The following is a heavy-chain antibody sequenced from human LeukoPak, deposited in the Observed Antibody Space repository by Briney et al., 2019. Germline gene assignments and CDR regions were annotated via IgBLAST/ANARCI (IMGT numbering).Heavy chain of an antibody. Sequence: SVKVSCKSSGGTFSIYAISWVRQAPGQGLEWTGGIIPIFGTANYAQKFQGRVTITADKSTSTAYMELSSLRSEDTAVYYCARELYPDGVAYYYYMDVWGKGTTVTVSS. J-gene: IGHJ6*03. CDR3: ARELYPDGVAYYYYMDV. D-gene: IGHD3-3*01. CDR1: GGTFSIYA. CDR2: IIPIFGTA. V-gene: IGHV1-69*06.